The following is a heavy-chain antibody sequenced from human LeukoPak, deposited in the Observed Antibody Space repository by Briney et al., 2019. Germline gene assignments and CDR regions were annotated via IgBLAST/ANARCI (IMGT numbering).Heavy chain of an antibody. CDR2: INPSGGST. J-gene: IGHJ3*01. V-gene: IGHV1-46*01. Sequence: WASVKVSCKASGYTFTSYYMHWVRQAPGQGLEWMGIINPSGGSTSYAQQFQGRVTMTRDISTSTVYMELNSLRLEDTAVYYCGRDLRTIAVTGIGVFDVWGQGTKVTVSS. CDR3: GRDLRTIAVTGIGVFDV. D-gene: IGHD6-19*01. CDR1: GYTFTSYY.